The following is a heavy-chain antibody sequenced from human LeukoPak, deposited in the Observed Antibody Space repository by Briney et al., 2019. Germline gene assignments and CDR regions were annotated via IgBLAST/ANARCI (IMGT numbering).Heavy chain of an antibody. CDR1: GFTFSSYW. D-gene: IGHD6-19*01. V-gene: IGHV3-7*05. CDR3: ARDYSGWPFDY. CDR2: IKHDGSEK. J-gene: IGHJ4*02. Sequence: PGGSLRLSCAASGFTFSSYWMSWVRQSPGKGLEWVANIKHDGSEKYYVDSVKGRFTISRDNAQDSLYLQMNSLRAEDTAVYYCARDYSGWPFDYWGQGTLVTVSS.